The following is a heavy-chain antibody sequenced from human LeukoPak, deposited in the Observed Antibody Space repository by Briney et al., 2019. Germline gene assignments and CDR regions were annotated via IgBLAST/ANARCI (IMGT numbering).Heavy chain of an antibody. CDR1: GGSIRDFY. V-gene: IGHV4-59*01. CDR2: IYYTGTT. J-gene: IGHJ6*03. D-gene: IGHD6-19*01. Sequence: PSETLSLTCSVSGGSIRDFYWTWIRQPPGKGPEWIGYIYYTGTTNYSPSLRGRVIMSVDTSRSQFSLNLTSVTPADTAVYFCARLGDEIAVSGLKYYHYSHTDVWGSGTTVAVSS. CDR3: ARLGDEIAVSGLKYYHYSHTDV.